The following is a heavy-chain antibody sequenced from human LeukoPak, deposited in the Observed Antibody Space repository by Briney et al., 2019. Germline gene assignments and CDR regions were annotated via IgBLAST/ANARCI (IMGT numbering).Heavy chain of an antibody. J-gene: IGHJ3*02. CDR2: ISYDGSNK. Sequence: GGSLRLSCAASGFTFSSYSMNWVRQAPGKGLEWVAVISYDGSNKYYADSVKGRFTISRDNSKNTLYLQMNSLRAEDTAVYYCVAAGLSASGAFDIWGQGTMVTVSS. D-gene: IGHD6-13*01. CDR3: VAAGLSASGAFDI. CDR1: GFTFSSYS. V-gene: IGHV3-30*03.